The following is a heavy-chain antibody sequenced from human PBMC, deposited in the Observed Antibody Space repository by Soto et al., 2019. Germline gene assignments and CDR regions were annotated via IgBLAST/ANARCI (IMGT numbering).Heavy chain of an antibody. CDR3: AREEQWLATFDY. V-gene: IGHV4-30-4*01. CDR1: GGSISSGDYY. Sequence: SETLSLTCTVSGGSISSGDYYWSWLRQPPGKGLEWIGYIYYSGSTYYNPSLKSRVTISVDTSKNQFSLKLSSVTATDTAVYYCAREEQWLATFDYWGQGTLVTVSS. D-gene: IGHD6-19*01. CDR2: IYYSGST. J-gene: IGHJ4*02.